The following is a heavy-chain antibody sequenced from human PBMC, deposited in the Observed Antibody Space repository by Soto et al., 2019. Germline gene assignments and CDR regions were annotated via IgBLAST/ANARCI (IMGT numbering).Heavy chain of an antibody. J-gene: IGHJ4*02. CDR2: IKQDGSEK. D-gene: IGHD6-19*01. V-gene: IGHV3-7*01. CDR1: GFTFSSYW. CDR3: AGSRRPIAVADPIDY. Sequence: GGSLRLSCAASGFTFSSYWMSWVRQAPGKGLEWVANIKQDGSEKYYVDSVKGRFTISRDNAKNSLYLQMNSLRAEDTAVYYCAGSRRPIAVADPIDYWGQGTLVTVLL.